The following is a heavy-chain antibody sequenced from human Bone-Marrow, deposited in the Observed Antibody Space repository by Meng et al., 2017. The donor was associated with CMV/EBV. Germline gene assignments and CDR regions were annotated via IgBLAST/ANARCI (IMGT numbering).Heavy chain of an antibody. CDR2: MNPNNGNT. J-gene: IGHJ4*02. D-gene: IGHD3-3*01. CDR1: GYTFTSYD. Sequence: ASVKVSCKASGYTFTSYDINWVRQATGQGLEWMGWMNPNNGNTGYAQKFQGRVTRTRNTSISTAYMELSSLRSEDTAVYYCARGVTIFGVAADYWGQGTLVTVSS. V-gene: IGHV1-8*01. CDR3: ARGVTIFGVAADY.